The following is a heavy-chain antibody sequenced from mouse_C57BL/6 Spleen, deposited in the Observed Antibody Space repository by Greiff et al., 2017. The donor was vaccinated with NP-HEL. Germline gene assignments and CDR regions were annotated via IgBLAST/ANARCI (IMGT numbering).Heavy chain of an antibody. J-gene: IGHJ2*01. Sequence: EVNVVESEGGLVQPGSSMKLSCTASGFTFSDYYMAWVRQVPEKGLEWVANINYDGSSTYYLDSLKSRFIISRDNAKNILYLQMSSLKSEDTATYYCAREPSTTVEEGGYDDWGQGTTLTVSS. CDR2: INYDGSST. V-gene: IGHV5-16*01. D-gene: IGHD1-1*01. CDR3: AREPSTTVEEGGYDD. CDR1: GFTFSDYY.